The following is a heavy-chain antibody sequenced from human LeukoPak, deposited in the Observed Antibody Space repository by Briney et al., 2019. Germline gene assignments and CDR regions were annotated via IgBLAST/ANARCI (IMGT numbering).Heavy chain of an antibody. D-gene: IGHD3-22*01. Sequence: ASVKVPCKASGYTFTGYFIHWVRQAPGQGLEWMGWINPNSGGTNYAQKFQGRVSMNRDRSISTAYMELSELRDSGPDVYYFARDERYDSSGYPFDYWGQGTLVTVSS. V-gene: IGHV1-2*02. CDR1: GYTFTGYF. J-gene: IGHJ4*02. CDR3: ARDERYDSSGYPFDY. CDR2: INPNSGGT.